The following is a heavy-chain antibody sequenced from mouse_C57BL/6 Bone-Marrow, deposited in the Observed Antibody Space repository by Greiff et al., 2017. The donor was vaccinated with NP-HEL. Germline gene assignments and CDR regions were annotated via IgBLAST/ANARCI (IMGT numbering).Heavy chain of an antibody. J-gene: IGHJ2*01. CDR2: INPSTGGT. CDR3: ARYGGLRRDYFDY. V-gene: IGHV1-42*01. Sequence: EVQLQESGPELVKPGASVKLSCKASGYSFTGYYMNWVKQSPEQSLEWIGEINPSTGGTPYNQKFKAKATLTVDKSSSTAYMQLKSLTSEDSAVYYCARYGGLRRDYFDYWGQGTTLTVSS. D-gene: IGHD2-4*01. CDR1: GYSFTGYY.